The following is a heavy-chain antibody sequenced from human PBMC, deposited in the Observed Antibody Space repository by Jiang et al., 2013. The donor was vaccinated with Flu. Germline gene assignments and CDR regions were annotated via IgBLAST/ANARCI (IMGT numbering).Heavy chain of an antibody. D-gene: IGHD6-13*01. CDR1: GGSINSVGYY. CDR2: IYYSGKS. J-gene: IGHJ3*02. CDR3: ARGGXGAVDI. V-gene: IGHV4-31*03. Sequence: GPGLVKPSQTLSLTCSVSGGSINSVGYYWSWIRQHPGKGLEWIGYIYYSGKSYSNPSLQSRAIITLDTSKNHFSLTLNSVTAADTAVYYCARGGXGAVDIWGQGTMV.